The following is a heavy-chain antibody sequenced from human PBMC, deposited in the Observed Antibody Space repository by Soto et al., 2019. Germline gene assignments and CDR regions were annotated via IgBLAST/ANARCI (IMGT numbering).Heavy chain of an antibody. Sequence: GESLKISCKGSGYSFAGYWITWVRQKPGKGLEWMGRIDPSDSQTYYSPSFRGHVTISVTKSITTVFLQWSSLRASNTAMYYCARQIYDSDTGPNFQYYFDSWGQGTPVTVSS. CDR1: GYSFAGYW. CDR3: ARQIYDSDTGPNFQYYFDS. CDR2: IDPSDSQT. J-gene: IGHJ4*02. V-gene: IGHV5-10-1*01. D-gene: IGHD3-22*01.